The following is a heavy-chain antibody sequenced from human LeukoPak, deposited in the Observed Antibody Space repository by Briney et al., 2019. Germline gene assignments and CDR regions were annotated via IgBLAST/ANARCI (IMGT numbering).Heavy chain of an antibody. CDR2: IYYSGST. CDR3: ARAYCGGDCSFDY. CDR1: GGSIRNFY. Sequence: SETLSLTCTVSGGSIRNFYWSWIRQPPGKGLEWIGYIYYSGSTNYNPSLKSRVTISVDTSKNQFSLKLSSVTAADTAVYYCARAYCGGDCSFDYWGQGTLVTVSS. J-gene: IGHJ4*02. V-gene: IGHV4-59*01. D-gene: IGHD2-21*02.